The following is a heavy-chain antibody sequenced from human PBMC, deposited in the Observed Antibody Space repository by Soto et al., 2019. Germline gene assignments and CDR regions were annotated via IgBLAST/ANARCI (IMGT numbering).Heavy chain of an antibody. J-gene: IGHJ4*02. CDR3: ARLVGDEGDGYNFLDF. Sequence: ASVKVSCKASGYTFTNHDVSWVRQATGQGLEWMGWVNPGSGDTGYAQKFQGRVTMTRDISIATAYMELNSLTSEDTAVYYCARLVGDEGDGYNFLDFWGQGTLVTVSS. V-gene: IGHV1-8*02. D-gene: IGHD5-12*01. CDR2: VNPGSGDT. CDR1: GYTFTNHD.